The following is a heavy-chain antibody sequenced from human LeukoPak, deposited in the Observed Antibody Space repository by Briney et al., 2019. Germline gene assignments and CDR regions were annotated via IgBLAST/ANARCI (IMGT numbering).Heavy chain of an antibody. V-gene: IGHV3-33*01. CDR3: AREAGYDTGGYPRDY. Sequence: GGSLRLSCAASGFTFTNYAMHWVRQAPGKGLECVALIWYDGSNEFYAGSVKGRFTISRDNSKNTPYLQMNSLRAADTAIYYCAREAGYDTGGYPRDYWGQGTLVTVSS. CDR1: GFTFTNYA. CDR2: IWYDGSNE. D-gene: IGHD2-8*02. J-gene: IGHJ4*02.